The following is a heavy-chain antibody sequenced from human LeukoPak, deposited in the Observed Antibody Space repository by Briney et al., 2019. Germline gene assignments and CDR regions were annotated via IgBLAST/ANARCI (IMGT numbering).Heavy chain of an antibody. J-gene: IGHJ4*02. D-gene: IGHD5-18*01. CDR1: GFTVSSNY. CDR3: ARESGYSYGLAGFFDY. CDR2: IYGDGRI. V-gene: IGHV3-53*01. Sequence: GGSLRLSCAASGFTVSSNYMSWVRQAPGKGLEWVSVIYGDGRIYYADSVKGRFTISRDDSKNTLYLQMNSLRAEDTAVYYCARESGYSYGLAGFFDYWGQGTLVTVSS.